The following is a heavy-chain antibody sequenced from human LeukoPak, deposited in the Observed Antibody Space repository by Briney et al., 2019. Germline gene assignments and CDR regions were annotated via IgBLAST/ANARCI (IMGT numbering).Heavy chain of an antibody. V-gene: IGHV1-69*01. CDR1: GGTFSSYA. CDR2: IIPIFGTA. D-gene: IGHD2-2*01. CDR3: ARGGLYQLLHDAFDI. Sequence: SVKVSCKASGGTFSSYAISWVRRAPGQGLEWMGGIIPIFGTANYAQKFQGRVTITADESTSTAYMELSSLRSEDTAVYYCARGGLYQLLHDAFDIWGQGTMVTVSS. J-gene: IGHJ3*02.